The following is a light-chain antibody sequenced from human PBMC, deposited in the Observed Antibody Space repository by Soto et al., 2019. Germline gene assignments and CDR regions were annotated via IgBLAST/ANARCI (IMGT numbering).Light chain of an antibody. CDR1: QSVSSY. Sequence: EIVLTQSPATLSLPPGERATLSCRASQSVSSYLAWYQQKPGQAPRLLIYDASNRATGIPARFSGSGSGTDFTITISSLEPEDFAVYYCQQRTFGQGTKVDIK. CDR2: DAS. CDR3: QQRT. V-gene: IGKV3-11*01. J-gene: IGKJ1*01.